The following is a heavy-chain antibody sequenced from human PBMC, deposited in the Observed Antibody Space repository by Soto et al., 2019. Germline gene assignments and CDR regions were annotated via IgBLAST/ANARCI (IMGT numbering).Heavy chain of an antibody. Sequence: QVQLQQRGAGLLKPSETLSLTCAVYGGSFSGYYWTRIRQPPGTGLEWIGEINHSGSTNYNPSLKSRVAMSVDTLKLQFSRKGTSVTGAYTPVYYCARDKITGLFDYWGQGTQVTVSS. CDR1: GGSFSGYY. CDR3: ARDKITGLFDY. CDR2: INHSGST. V-gene: IGHV4-34*01. J-gene: IGHJ4*02. D-gene: IGHD2-8*02.